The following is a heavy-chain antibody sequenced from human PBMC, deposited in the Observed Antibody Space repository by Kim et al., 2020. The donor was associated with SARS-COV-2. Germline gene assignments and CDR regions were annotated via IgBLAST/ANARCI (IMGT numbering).Heavy chain of an antibody. J-gene: IGHJ4*02. Sequence: GGSLRLSCTTSGFTFTTYWMSWVRQAPGKGLEWLANINQDGNDNHYVDSVKGRFTISRDNAKSSLYLQMDSLRAEDTALYYCARGPAWGSGADYWGQGTL. CDR2: INQDGNDN. CDR3: ARGPAWGSGADY. D-gene: IGHD1-26*01. CDR1: GFTFTTYW. V-gene: IGHV3-7*01.